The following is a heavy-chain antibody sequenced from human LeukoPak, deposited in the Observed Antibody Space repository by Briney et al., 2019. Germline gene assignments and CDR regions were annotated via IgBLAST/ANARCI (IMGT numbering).Heavy chain of an antibody. Sequence: SETLSLTCGVHGGSFSGYYWSWIRQPPGKGLEWIGDINHRGSTNYNPSLKSRVTISVDTSKNQYSLKLSSVTAADTAVYYCVAYYYDSNGYYFVDYWGQGTLVTVSS. CDR1: GGSFSGYY. D-gene: IGHD3-22*01. V-gene: IGHV4-34*01. CDR3: VAYYYDSNGYYFVDY. CDR2: INHRGST. J-gene: IGHJ4*02.